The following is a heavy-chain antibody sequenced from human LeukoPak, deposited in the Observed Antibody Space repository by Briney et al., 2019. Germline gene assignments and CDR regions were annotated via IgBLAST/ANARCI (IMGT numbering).Heavy chain of an antibody. Sequence: GGSLRLSCAASGFTFSIYAMSWVRQAPGKGLEWVSGISGSGSGGSTNYANSVKGRFTISRDNSKNILYLQMNSLRAEDTAVYYCARESPYNWIFDYWGQGTLVTVSS. J-gene: IGHJ4*02. CDR2: ISGSGSGGST. CDR3: ARESPYNWIFDY. D-gene: IGHD1-20*01. V-gene: IGHV3-23*01. CDR1: GFTFSIYA.